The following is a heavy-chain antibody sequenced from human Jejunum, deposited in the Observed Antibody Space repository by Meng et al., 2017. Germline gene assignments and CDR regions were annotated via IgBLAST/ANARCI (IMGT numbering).Heavy chain of an antibody. J-gene: IGHJ3*01. V-gene: IGHV3-13*01. Sequence: GGSLRLSCAASGFTFNTYDMHWVRQVTREGLEWVSGIGAIGDIYYADSVKGRFTISRENGRSSLYLQMDSLKAGDTAVYYCARSAYTSGRKHAFDLWGQGTMVTVSS. D-gene: IGHD5-18*01. CDR2: IGAIGDI. CDR3: ARSAYTSGRKHAFDL. CDR1: GFTFNTYD.